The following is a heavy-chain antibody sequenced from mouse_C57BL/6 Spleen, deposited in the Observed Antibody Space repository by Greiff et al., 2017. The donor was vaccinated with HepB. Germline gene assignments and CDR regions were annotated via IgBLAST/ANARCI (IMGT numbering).Heavy chain of an antibody. D-gene: IGHD3-2*02. CDR3: ARGSSGYVAMDY. CDR2: ISYDGSN. CDR1: GYSITSGYY. J-gene: IGHJ4*01. V-gene: IGHV3-6*01. Sequence: EVQLQESGPGLVKPSQSLSLTCSVTGYSITSGYYWNWIRQFPGNKLEWMGYISYDGSNNYNPSLKNRIAITRDTSKNQFCLKLNAVTTEDTATYYCARGSSGYVAMDYWGQGTSVTVSS.